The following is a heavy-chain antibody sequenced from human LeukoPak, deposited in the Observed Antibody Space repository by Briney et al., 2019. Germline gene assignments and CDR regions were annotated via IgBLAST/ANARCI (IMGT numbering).Heavy chain of an antibody. Sequence: SQTLSLTCTVSGDSISSGRYYWSWIRQPAGKGLEWLGHIYTSGSTNYKPSLKSRVTISVDTSKNQFSLKLSSVTAADTAVYYCATERGPPFNHYYMDVWGTGTTVTVSS. CDR2: IYTSGST. CDR3: ATERGPPFNHYYMDV. V-gene: IGHV4-61*09. CDR1: GDSISSGRYY. D-gene: IGHD1-26*01. J-gene: IGHJ6*03.